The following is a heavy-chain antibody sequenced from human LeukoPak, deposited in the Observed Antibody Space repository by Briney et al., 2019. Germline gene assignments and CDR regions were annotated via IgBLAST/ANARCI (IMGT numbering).Heavy chain of an antibody. V-gene: IGHV3-48*03. Sequence: GGSLRFSCVASEFTFSSYEMNWVRQAPGKGLEWISYISSRSTTIYYADSVKGRFTISRDNAKNSLFLEMNSLRAEDTATYYCARGPRGYSGSATGYFFDFWGQGTLVTVSS. D-gene: IGHD5-12*01. CDR1: EFTFSSYE. CDR2: ISSRSTTI. CDR3: ARGPRGYSGSATGYFFDF. J-gene: IGHJ4*02.